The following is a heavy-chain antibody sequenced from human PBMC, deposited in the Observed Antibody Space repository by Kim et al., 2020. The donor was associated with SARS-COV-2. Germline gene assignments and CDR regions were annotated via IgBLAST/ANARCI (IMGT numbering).Heavy chain of an antibody. CDR3: AREALGSGKRYYGMDV. CDR1: GFTVSSNY. Sequence: GGSLRLSCAAYGFTVSSNYMSWVRQAPGKGLEWVSVIYSGGSTYYADSVKGRFTISRDNSKNTLYLQMNSLRAEDTAVYYCAREALGSGKRYYGMDVWGQGTTVTVSS. V-gene: IGHV3-53*01. CDR2: IYSGGST. D-gene: IGHD3-10*01. J-gene: IGHJ6*02.